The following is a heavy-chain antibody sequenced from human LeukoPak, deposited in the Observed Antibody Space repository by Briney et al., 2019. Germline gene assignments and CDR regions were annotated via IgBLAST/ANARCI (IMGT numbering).Heavy chain of an antibody. CDR2: SNSDGSST. CDR3: ARDLKGPVNDVFDM. V-gene: IGHV3-74*01. D-gene: IGHD4-23*01. CDR1: GFTFKTYW. J-gene: IGHJ3*02. Sequence: GGSLRLSCAASGFTFKTYWMHWVRQAPGKGLVWVSHSNSDGSSTSYADSVRGRFTISRDNAKNTLYLQMNSLRAEDTAVYYCARDLKGPVNDVFDMWGQGTMATVSS.